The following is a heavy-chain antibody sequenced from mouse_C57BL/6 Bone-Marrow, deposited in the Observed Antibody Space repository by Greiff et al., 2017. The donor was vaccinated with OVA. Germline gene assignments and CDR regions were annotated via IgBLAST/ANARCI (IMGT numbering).Heavy chain of an antibody. CDR3: ARRNWDGFAD. J-gene: IGHJ3*01. CDR1: GFSLTSYG. D-gene: IGHD4-1*01. CDR2: IWSGGST. V-gene: IGHV2-2*01. Sequence: QVQLQQSGPGLVQPSQSLSITCTASGFSLTSYGVHWVRQSPGKGLEWLGVIWSGGSTDYNAAFISRLSISKNKSKSQVFFKMNSLQADDTAIYYCARRNWDGFADWGQGTLVTVAA.